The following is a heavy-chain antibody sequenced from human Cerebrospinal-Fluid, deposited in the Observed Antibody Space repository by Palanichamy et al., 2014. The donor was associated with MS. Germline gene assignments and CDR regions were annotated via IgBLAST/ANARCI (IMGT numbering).Heavy chain of an antibody. J-gene: IGHJ4*02. CDR2: IYYSGST. CDR1: GGSISSYY. CDR3: ARVRSGWYYFDY. D-gene: IGHD6-19*01. V-gene: IGHV4-59*01. Sequence: QVQLQESGPGLVKPSETLSHTCTVSGGSISSYYWSWIRQPPGKGLEWIGYIYYSGSTNYNPSLKSRVTISVDTSKNQFSLKLGSVTAADTAFYYCARVRSGWYYFDYWGQGTLLTVSS.